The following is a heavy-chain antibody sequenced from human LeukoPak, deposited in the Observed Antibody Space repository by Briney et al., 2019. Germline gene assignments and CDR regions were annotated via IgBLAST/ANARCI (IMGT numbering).Heavy chain of an antibody. CDR2: IIPIFGTA. D-gene: IGHD1/OR15-1a*01. CDR1: GGTFSSYA. J-gene: IGHJ4*02. CDR3: ARELGTVSLKDFDY. V-gene: IGHV1-69*01. Sequence: ASVKVSCKASGGTFSSYAISWVRQAPGQGLEWMGGIIPIFGTANYAQKFQGRVTITADESTSTAYMELSRLSSDDTAVYYCARELGTVSLKDFDYWGQGTLVTVSS.